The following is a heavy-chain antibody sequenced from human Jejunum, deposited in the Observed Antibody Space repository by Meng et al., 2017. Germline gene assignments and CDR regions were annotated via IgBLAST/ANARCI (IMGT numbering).Heavy chain of an antibody. V-gene: IGHV4-39*07. J-gene: IGHJ4*02. CDR3: ARGSIADRLSD. CDR1: GGSISTAGYY. Sequence: QLQLQESGPGLVKPSETLSLTCAVSGGSISTAGYYWGWIRQSPGKGLEWIGSIFYSGTTYYNPSLKSRVTISIDTSKNQFSLKMNSVTAADTAVYYCARGSIADRLSDWGQGTLVTVSS. D-gene: IGHD6-6*01. CDR2: IFYSGTT.